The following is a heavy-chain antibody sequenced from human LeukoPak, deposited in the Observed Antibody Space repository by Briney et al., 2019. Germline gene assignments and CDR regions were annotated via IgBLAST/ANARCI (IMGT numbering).Heavy chain of an antibody. CDR1: GYTLTEIS. V-gene: IGHV1-24*01. Sequence: ASVKVSCKVSGYTLTEISMHWVRQAPGQGLEWMGGFNPEDVETIYARSFQGRLTVTGDTSTDTAYMELSSLRAEDMAMYYCATEIVGYGDVHYFDSWGQGTLVTVSS. CDR3: ATEIVGYGDVHYFDS. D-gene: IGHD4-17*01. CDR2: FNPEDVET. J-gene: IGHJ4*02.